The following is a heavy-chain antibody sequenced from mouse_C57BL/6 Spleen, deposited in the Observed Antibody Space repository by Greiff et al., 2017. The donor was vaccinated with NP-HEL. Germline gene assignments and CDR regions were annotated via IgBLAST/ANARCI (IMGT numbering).Heavy chain of an antibody. CDR2: ISYSGST. CDR1: GYSITSGYD. CDR3: ARGGGDYGSSPAWFAY. V-gene: IGHV3-1*01. Sequence: VQLQQSGPGMVKPSQSLSLTCTVTGYSITSGYDWHWIRHFPGNKLEWMGYISYSGSTNYNPSLKSRISITHDTSKNHFFLKLNSVTTEDTATYYCARGGGDYGSSPAWFAYWGQGTLVTGSA. J-gene: IGHJ3*01. D-gene: IGHD1-1*01.